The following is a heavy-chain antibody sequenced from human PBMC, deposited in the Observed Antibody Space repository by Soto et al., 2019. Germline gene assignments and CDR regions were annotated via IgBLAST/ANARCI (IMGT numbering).Heavy chain of an antibody. CDR3: ARLAVAGIVGIHGWFDP. V-gene: IGHV1-18*01. J-gene: IGHJ5*02. D-gene: IGHD6-19*01. CDR2: ISAYNGNT. Sequence: GASVKVSCKASGYTFTSYGISWVRQAPGQGLEWMGWISAYNGNTNYAQKLQGRVTMTTDTSTSTAYMELRSLRSDDTAVYYCARLAVAGIVGIHGWFDPWGQGTLVTVSS. CDR1: GYTFTSYG.